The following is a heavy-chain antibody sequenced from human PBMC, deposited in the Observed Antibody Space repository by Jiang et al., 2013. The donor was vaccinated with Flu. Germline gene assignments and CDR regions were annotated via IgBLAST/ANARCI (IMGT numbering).Heavy chain of an antibody. D-gene: IGHD2-2*02. CDR2: MNPSTGHS. Sequence: GAEVKKPGASVKVSCEASGYTLTDYEINWVRHVPGQGLEWMGWMNPSTGHSEYAPNFQGRVSMTRDTAISTAYLELSSLKSEDTALYCARGRVLPTAIRWFDPWGQGTQVTVSS. J-gene: IGHJ5*02. CDR1: GYTLTDYE. CDR3: ARGRVLPTAIRWFDP. V-gene: IGHV1-8*01.